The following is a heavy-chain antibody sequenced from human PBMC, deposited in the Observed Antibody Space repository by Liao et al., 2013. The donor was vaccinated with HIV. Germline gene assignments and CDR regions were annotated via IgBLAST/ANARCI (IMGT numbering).Heavy chain of an antibody. CDR3: AREAGDRLDY. J-gene: IGHJ4*02. CDR2: VSSTGST. CDR1: GGSVSSNTYY. D-gene: IGHD7-27*01. V-gene: IGHV4-39*07. Sequence: HLQLQGSGPGLVKPSETLSLTCTVSGGSVSSNTYYWGWIRQPPGKGLECIGSVSSTGSTFYNPSLKSRVTISVDTSKNQFSLKLRSVTAADTAVYYCAREAGDRLDYWGQGILVTVSS.